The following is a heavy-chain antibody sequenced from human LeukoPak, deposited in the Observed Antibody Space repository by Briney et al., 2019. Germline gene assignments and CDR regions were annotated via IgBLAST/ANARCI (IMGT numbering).Heavy chain of an antibody. CDR1: GFTFSSYW. CDR2: IKQDGSEK. V-gene: IGHV3-7*01. CDR3: ASDVSGYYYDSSGYSAEYFQH. Sequence: GGSLRLSCAASGFTFSSYWMSWVRQAPGKGLEWVANIKQDGSEKYYVDSVKGRFTISRDNAKNSLYLQMNSLRVEDTAVYYCASDVSGYYYDSSGYSAEYFQHWGQGTLVTVSS. D-gene: IGHD3-22*01. J-gene: IGHJ1*01.